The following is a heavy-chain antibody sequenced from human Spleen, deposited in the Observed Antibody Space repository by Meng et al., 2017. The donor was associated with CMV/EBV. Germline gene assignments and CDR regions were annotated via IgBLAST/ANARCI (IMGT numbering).Heavy chain of an antibody. V-gene: IGHV4-39*01. CDR3: ARQGGVGATLLQSDFDY. D-gene: IGHD1-26*01. Sequence: SINNQNSYLAWIRQPPGQGLEWIGNVYYSGSTDYDPSLKSRLTISVDTSKNQFSLKLSSVTATDTAVYYCARQGGVGATLLQSDFDYWGQGTLVTVSS. CDR2: VYYSGST. J-gene: IGHJ4*01. CDR1: SINNQNSY.